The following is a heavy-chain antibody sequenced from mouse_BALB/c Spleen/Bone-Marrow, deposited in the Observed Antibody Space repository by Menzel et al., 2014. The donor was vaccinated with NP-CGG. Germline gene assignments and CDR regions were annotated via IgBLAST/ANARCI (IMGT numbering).Heavy chain of an antibody. V-gene: IGHV1-31*01. CDR3: ARWWDLAY. CDR1: GYSFTGYY. J-gene: IGHJ3*01. Sequence: VQLQQSGPELVKPGASVTISCKASGYSFTGYYMHWVKQSHVKSLEWIGRINPYNGATSYNQNFKDKASLTVDKSSSTACMELHRLTSEDSAVYYCARWWDLAYWGQGTLVTVSA. CDR2: INPYNGAT. D-gene: IGHD1-1*02.